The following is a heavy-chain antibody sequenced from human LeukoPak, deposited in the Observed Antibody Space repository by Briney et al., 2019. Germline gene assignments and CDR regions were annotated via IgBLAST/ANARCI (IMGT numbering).Heavy chain of an antibody. J-gene: IGHJ6*03. CDR3: ARSVTNGNYYYYMDV. CDR2: SYDGRNK. Sequence: SYDGRNKYYAVSVKGRFTVSGDYSKNTLYLLMNSLRGEDTAQYYCARSVTNGNYYYYMDVWGKGTTVIVSS. V-gene: IGHV3-30*01.